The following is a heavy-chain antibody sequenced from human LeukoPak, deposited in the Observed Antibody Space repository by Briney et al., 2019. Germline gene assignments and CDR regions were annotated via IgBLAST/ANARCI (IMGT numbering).Heavy chain of an antibody. CDR2: ISGSGDST. V-gene: IGHV3-23*01. J-gene: IGHJ4*02. Sequence: PGGSLRLSCAASGFTFSNYGMSWVRQAPGKGLEWVSSISGSGDSTYYADSVKGRFTISRDNSKNTLYLQMNSLRAEDTAVYYCAKTAGIAAAADFDYRGQGTLVTVSS. CDR1: GFTFSNYG. CDR3: AKTAGIAAAADFDY. D-gene: IGHD6-13*01.